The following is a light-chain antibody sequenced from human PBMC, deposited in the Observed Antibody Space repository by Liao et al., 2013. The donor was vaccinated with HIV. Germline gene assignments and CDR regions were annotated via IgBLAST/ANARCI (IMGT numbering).Light chain of an antibody. CDR2: QDS. CDR1: NIGRKG. Sequence: SYVLTQPPSVSVAPGQTATITCGGDNIGRKGVHWYQQMPGQAPVLVIYQDSKRPSGIPERFSGSSSGTTVTLTISGVQAEDEADYYCQSADSSGTHGVFGGGTKLTVL. CDR3: QSADSSGTHGV. J-gene: IGLJ3*02. V-gene: IGLV3-25*03.